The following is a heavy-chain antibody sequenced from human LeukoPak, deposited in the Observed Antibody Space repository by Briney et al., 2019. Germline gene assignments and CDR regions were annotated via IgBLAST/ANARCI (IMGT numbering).Heavy chain of an antibody. V-gene: IGHV3-23*01. D-gene: IGHD3-22*01. J-gene: IGHJ4*02. CDR3: LYYDSSGFYYGRLRY. CDR1: GFTFSSHA. CDR2: ITASGDRT. Sequence: GGSLRLSCVASGFTFSSHALSWVRQAPGKVLEWVSAITASGDRTYYADSVKGRFTIFRDNSKSTLFLQMNSLRAEDTAMYFCLYYDSSGFYYGRLRYWGQGTLVTVSS.